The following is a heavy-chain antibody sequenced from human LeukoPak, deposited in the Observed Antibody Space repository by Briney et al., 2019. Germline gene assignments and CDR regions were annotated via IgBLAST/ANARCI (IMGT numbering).Heavy chain of an antibody. CDR3: ARDRGYSYGENWFDP. D-gene: IGHD5-18*01. CDR1: GFTFSSYA. V-gene: IGHV3-30-3*01. Sequence: PGRSLRLSCAAPGFTFSSYAMHWVRQAPGKGLEWVAVISYDGSNKYYADSVKGRFTISRDNSKNTLYLQMNSLRAEDTAVYYCARDRGYSYGENWFDPWGQGTLVTVSS. CDR2: ISYDGSNK. J-gene: IGHJ5*02.